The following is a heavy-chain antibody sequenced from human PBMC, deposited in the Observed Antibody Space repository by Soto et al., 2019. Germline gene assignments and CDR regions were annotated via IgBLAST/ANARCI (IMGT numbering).Heavy chain of an antibody. CDR2: ISYDGSNK. CDR3: AKGPDIVLMVHEGTRFDY. D-gene: IGHD2-8*01. J-gene: IGHJ4*02. Sequence: GGSLRLSCAASGFTFSSYGMHWVRQAPGKGLEWVAVISYDGSNKYYADSVKGRFTISRDNSKNTLYLQMNSLRAEDTAVYYCAKGPDIVLMVHEGTRFDYRGQGTLVTVSS. CDR1: GFTFSSYG. V-gene: IGHV3-30*18.